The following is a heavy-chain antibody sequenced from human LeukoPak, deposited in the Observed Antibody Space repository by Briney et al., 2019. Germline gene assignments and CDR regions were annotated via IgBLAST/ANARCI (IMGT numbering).Heavy chain of an antibody. D-gene: IGHD1-26*01. J-gene: IGHJ3*02. CDR2: ISSSSTNI. CDR3: ARKLYSDNSHDAFDI. Sequence: PGESLRLSCAASGFTFSSYTMNWVRQAPGKGLEWVSCISSSSTNIYYADSVKSRFTISRDNAKNSLYLLMNSLRAEDTAVYYCARKLYSDNSHDAFDIWGQGTMVIVSS. V-gene: IGHV3-21*01. CDR1: GFTFSSYT.